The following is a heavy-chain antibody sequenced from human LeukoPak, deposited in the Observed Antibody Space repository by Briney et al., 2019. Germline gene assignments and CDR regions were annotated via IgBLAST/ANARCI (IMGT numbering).Heavy chain of an antibody. V-gene: IGHV1-3*02. CDR3: ARGSCSSTSCYHPYLLDY. CDR1: GYTFTSYA. D-gene: IGHD2-2*01. J-gene: IGHJ4*02. CDR2: SNAGNGNT. Sequence: ASVKVSCKASGYTFTSYAMHWVRQAPGQRLEWMGWSNAGNGNTKYSQEFQGRVTITRDTPASTAYMELSSLRSEDMAVYYCARGSCSSTSCYHPYLLDYWGQGTLVTVSS.